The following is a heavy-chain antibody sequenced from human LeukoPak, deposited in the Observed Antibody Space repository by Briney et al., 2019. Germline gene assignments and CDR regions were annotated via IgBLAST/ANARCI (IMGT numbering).Heavy chain of an antibody. Sequence: SQTLSLTCTVSGGSISSSSYYWGWIRQPPGKGLEWIGSIYYSGSTYYNPSLKSRVTISVDTSKNQFSLKLSSVTAADTAVYYCARDGTVLRFLEWLSASSCYMDVWGKGTTVTVSS. CDR3: ARDGTVLRFLEWLSASSCYMDV. CDR2: IYYSGST. CDR1: GGSISSSSYY. J-gene: IGHJ6*03. D-gene: IGHD3-3*01. V-gene: IGHV4-39*07.